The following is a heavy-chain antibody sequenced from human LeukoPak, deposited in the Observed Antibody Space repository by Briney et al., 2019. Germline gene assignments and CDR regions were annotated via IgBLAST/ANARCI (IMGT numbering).Heavy chain of an antibody. J-gene: IGHJ6*03. V-gene: IGHV1-69*05. CDR3: ARDAFEVPAAIVPPGTRSYYYYMDV. Sequence: GASVKVSCKASGGTFSSYAISWVRQAPGQGLEWMGGIIPIFGTANYAQKFQGRVTITTDESTSTAYMELSSLRSEDTAVYYCARDAFEVPAAIVPPGTRSYYYYMDVWGKGTTVTVSS. CDR2: IIPIFGTA. CDR1: GGTFSSYA. D-gene: IGHD2-2*01.